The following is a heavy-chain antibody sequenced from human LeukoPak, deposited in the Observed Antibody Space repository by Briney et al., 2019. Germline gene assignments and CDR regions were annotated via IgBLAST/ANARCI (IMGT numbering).Heavy chain of an antibody. Sequence: SETLSLTCTVSGDSISTSNSYWGWIRQPPGKGLEWIGRIYTSGTITYNPSLKSRVTMSVDTSKNQFSLKLSSVTAADTAVYYCARARTSGWYFSYYFDYWGQGTLVTVSS. CDR1: GDSISTSNSY. J-gene: IGHJ4*02. V-gene: IGHV4-61*05. D-gene: IGHD6-19*01. CDR2: IYTSGTI. CDR3: ARARTSGWYFSYYFDY.